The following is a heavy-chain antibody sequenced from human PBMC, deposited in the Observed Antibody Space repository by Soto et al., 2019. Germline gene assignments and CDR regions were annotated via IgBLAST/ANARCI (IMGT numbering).Heavy chain of an antibody. V-gene: IGHV3-66*01. J-gene: IGHJ6*04. CDR3: ARYDVHCSGGRCYGVPRDV. D-gene: IGHD2-15*01. Sequence: EVQLVESGGGLVQPGGSLRLSCAASGFTVSSNYMSWVRQAPGKGLEWVSLIQSGGSTYYAGSVKGRFTISRDNSKNTLFLQMNSLRAEDTAVYYCARYDVHCSGGRCYGVPRDVWGKGTTVTVSS. CDR2: IQSGGST. CDR1: GFTVSSNY.